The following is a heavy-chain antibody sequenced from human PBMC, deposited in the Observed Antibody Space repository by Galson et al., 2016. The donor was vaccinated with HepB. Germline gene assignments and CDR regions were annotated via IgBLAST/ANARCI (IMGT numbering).Heavy chain of an antibody. V-gene: IGHV3-30-3*01. Sequence: LRLSCAASGFTFSTYAMHWVRRAPGKGLEWVAVISYDGSHKHYRDSVKGRFTISRDNSKNTLYLQMNSLRREDTAVYYCARPRRWPQYYYGLDVWGQGTTVTVSS. D-gene: IGHD5-24*01. J-gene: IGHJ6*02. CDR1: GFTFSTYA. CDR3: ARPRRWPQYYYGLDV. CDR2: ISYDGSHK.